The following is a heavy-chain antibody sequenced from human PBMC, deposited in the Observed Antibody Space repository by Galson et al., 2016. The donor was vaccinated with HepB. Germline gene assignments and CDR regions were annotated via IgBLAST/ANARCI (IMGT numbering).Heavy chain of an antibody. CDR2: IKEDGSDQ. D-gene: IGHD2-15*01. CDR3: AAREGGFDV. Sequence: SLRLSCAASGFTFSSYWMSWVRQAPGKGLEWVATIKEDGSDQYYVDSVKGRFTISRDKAKNSLYLQMNTLRVGDTAVYFCAAREGGFDVWGQGVMVTVSS. CDR1: GFTFSSYW. V-gene: IGHV3-7*01. J-gene: IGHJ3*01.